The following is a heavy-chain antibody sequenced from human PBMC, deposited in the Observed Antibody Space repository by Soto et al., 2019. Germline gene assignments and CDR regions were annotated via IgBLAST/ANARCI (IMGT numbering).Heavy chain of an antibody. CDR3: ARETITYYYDSSGPSHYFDY. V-gene: IGHV1-8*01. J-gene: IGHJ4*02. CDR1: GYTFTSYD. CDR2: MNPNSGNT. Sequence: ASVKVSCKASGYTFTSYDINWVRQATGQGLEWMGWMNPNSGNTGYAQKFQGRVTMTRNTSISTAYMELSSLRSDDTAVYYCARETITYYYDSSGPSHYFDYWGQGTLVTVSS. D-gene: IGHD3-22*01.